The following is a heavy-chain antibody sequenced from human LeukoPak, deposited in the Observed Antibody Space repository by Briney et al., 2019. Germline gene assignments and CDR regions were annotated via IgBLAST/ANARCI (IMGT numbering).Heavy chain of an antibody. V-gene: IGHV1-8*03. D-gene: IGHD5-18*01. J-gene: IGHJ4*02. CDR3: ARSGRGYSYGFLL. CDR2: MNPNSGNT. Sequence: ASVKVSCKASEYTFTSYDINWVRHATGQELEWRGWMNPNSGNTGYAQKFQGRVTITRNTSISTAYMELSSLRSEDTAVYYCARSGRGYSYGFLLWGQGTLVTVSS. CDR1: EYTFTSYD.